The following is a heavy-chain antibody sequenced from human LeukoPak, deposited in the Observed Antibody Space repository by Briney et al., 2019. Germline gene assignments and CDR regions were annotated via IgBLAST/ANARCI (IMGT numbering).Heavy chain of an antibody. D-gene: IGHD3-22*01. CDR1: GYSFTSYC. J-gene: IGHJ5*02. CDR3: ARRYYDSSGYLGLGAPYNWFDP. V-gene: IGHV5-51*01. Sequence: GVPLQISSQAAGYSFTSYCTGGVGPVPRQGLEWMGMSYSGDSDTRYSPSFQGQVPVPPDKSISPAYLQWGSLKASDTAMYSCARRYYDSSGYLGLGAPYNWFDPCGQGTLVTVSS. CDR2: SYSGDSDT.